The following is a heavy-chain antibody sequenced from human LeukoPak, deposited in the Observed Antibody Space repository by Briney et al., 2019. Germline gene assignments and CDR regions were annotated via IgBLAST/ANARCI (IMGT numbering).Heavy chain of an antibody. Sequence: ASVKVSCKASGYTFTSYYMHWVRQAPGQGLEWTGIINPSGGSTSYAQKFQGRVTMTRNTSISTAYMELSSLRSEDTAVYYCARAATGHFDYWGQGTLVTVSS. J-gene: IGHJ4*02. CDR2: INPSGGST. CDR3: ARAATGHFDY. D-gene: IGHD3-10*01. CDR1: GYTFTSYY. V-gene: IGHV1-46*01.